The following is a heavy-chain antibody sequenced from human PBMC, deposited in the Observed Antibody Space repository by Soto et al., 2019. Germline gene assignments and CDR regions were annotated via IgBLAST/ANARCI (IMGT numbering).Heavy chain of an antibody. J-gene: IGHJ4*02. CDR3: TTGPSSGWLPDY. CDR2: ISSSRNYI. CDR1: GFTFSSYS. V-gene: IGHV3-21*05. Sequence: SLRLSCAASGFTFSSYSMNWVRQAPGKGLEWVAYISSSRNYIYYADSVKDRFTISRDNAKNSLYLQMNSLRVEDTAVYYCTTGPSSGWLPDYWGQGTLVTVSS. D-gene: IGHD6-19*01.